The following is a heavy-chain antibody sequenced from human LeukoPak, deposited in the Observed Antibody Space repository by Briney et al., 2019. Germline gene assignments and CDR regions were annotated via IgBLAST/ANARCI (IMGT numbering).Heavy chain of an antibody. CDR2: ISAYNGNT. V-gene: IGHV1-18*01. CDR3: ATNYYGSGSYYLDYYYYYMDV. J-gene: IGHJ6*03. D-gene: IGHD3-10*01. CDR1: GYTFTSYG. Sequence: ASVKVSCKASGYTFTSYGISWVRQAPGQGLEWMGWISAYNGNTNYAQKLQGRVTMTTGTSTSTAYMELRSLRSDDTAVYYCATNYYGSGSYYLDYYYYYMDVWGKGTTVTVSS.